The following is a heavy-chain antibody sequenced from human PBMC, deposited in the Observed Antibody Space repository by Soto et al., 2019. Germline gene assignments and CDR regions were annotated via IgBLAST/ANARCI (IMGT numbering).Heavy chain of an antibody. Sequence: PSETLSLTCTVSGGSISSYYWSWIRQPPGKGLEWIGYIYYSGSTNYNPSLKSRVTISVDTSKNQFSLKLSSVTAADTAVYYCARDRSIAAAGIDYWGQGTLVTVSS. CDR3: ARDRSIAAAGIDY. CDR2: IYYSGST. J-gene: IGHJ4*02. V-gene: IGHV4-59*01. D-gene: IGHD6-13*01. CDR1: GGSISSYY.